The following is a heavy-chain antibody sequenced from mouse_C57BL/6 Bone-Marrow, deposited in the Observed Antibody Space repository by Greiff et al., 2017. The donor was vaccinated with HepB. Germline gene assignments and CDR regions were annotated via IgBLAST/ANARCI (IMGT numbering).Heavy chain of an antibody. V-gene: IGHV5-6*01. Sequence: EVQRVESGGDLVKPGGSLKLSCAASGFTFSSYGMSWVRQTPDKRLEWVATISSGGSYTYYPDSVKGRFTISRDNAKNTLYLQMSSLKSEDTAMYYCARHWEIYSYGSCAYWGQGTRVTVSA. CDR3: ARHWEIYSYGSCAY. D-gene: IGHD1-1*01. CDR1: GFTFSSYG. CDR2: ISSGGSYT. J-gene: IGHJ3*01.